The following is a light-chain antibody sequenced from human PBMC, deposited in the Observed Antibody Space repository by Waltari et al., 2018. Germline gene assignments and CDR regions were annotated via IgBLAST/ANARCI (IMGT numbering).Light chain of an antibody. Sequence: EIVLTQSPGTLSLSPGERATLSCRAAQSVPTNYLAWYQQKPGQAPRLLFYGASRRATGIPDRFSGSGSGTDFTLIISRLEPEDSAVYYCQQYGSSSWTFGQGTKVEIK. CDR2: GAS. V-gene: IGKV3-20*01. CDR1: QSVPTNY. CDR3: QQYGSSSWT. J-gene: IGKJ1*01.